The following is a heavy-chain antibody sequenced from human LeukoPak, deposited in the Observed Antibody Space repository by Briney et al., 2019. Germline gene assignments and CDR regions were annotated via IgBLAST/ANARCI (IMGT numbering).Heavy chain of an antibody. J-gene: IGHJ4*02. CDR1: GYTLTELS. CDR2: FDPEDGET. Sequence: ASVKVSCKVSGYTLTELSMHWVRQAPGKGLEWMGGFDPEDGETIYAQKFQGRVTMTEDTSTDTAYMELSSQRSEDTAVYYCATDFHGIAAAVLGYWGQGTLVTVSS. CDR3: ATDFHGIAAAVLGY. D-gene: IGHD6-13*01. V-gene: IGHV1-24*01.